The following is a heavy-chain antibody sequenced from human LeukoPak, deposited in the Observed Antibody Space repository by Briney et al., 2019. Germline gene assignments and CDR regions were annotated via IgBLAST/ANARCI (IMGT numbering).Heavy chain of an antibody. CDR2: IYYSGST. D-gene: IGHD3-10*01. J-gene: IGHJ5*02. Sequence: PSETLSLTCTVSGGSISSSSYYWGWMRQPPGKGREWIGSIYYSGSTYYNPSLKWRVTISVDTSKNQFSLKLSSVTAADTAVYYCARSGTNNWFDPWGQGTLVTVSS. CDR1: GGSISSSSYY. CDR3: ARSGTNNWFDP. V-gene: IGHV4-39*01.